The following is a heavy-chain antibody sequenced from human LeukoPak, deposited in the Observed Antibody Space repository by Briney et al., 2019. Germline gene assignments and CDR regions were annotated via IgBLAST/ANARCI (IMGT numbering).Heavy chain of an antibody. CDR2: ISGGSSFT. Sequence: GGSLRLSCAASGFSFSSFSMNWVRQAPGKGLEWVSYISGGSSFTYYVDSVKGRFTISRDNAKNTLYLQMNSLRAEDTAVYYCAKDSQTTVPPDYWGQGTLVTVSS. J-gene: IGHJ4*02. CDR1: GFSFSSFS. CDR3: AKDSQTTVPPDY. D-gene: IGHD4-17*01. V-gene: IGHV3-21*04.